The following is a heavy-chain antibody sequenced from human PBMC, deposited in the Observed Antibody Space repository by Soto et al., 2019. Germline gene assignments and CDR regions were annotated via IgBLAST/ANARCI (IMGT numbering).Heavy chain of an antibody. Sequence: GGSVKGSCKASGYPFTSYAMHLVRQAPGQRLEWMGWINAGNGNTKYSQKFQGRVTITRDTSASTAYMELSSLRSEDTAVYYCARAVSYGDYPFVGYWGQGTLVTVSS. J-gene: IGHJ4*02. V-gene: IGHV1-3*01. CDR2: INAGNGNT. D-gene: IGHD4-17*01. CDR1: GYPFTSYA. CDR3: ARAVSYGDYPFVGY.